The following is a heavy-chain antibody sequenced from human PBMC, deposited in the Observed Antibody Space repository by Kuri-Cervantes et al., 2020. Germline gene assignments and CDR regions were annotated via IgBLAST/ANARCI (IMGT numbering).Heavy chain of an antibody. J-gene: IGHJ6*03. CDR3: GKDWGSTRPYYMDV. V-gene: IGHV3-7*03. D-gene: IGHD2-2*01. CDR2: IKQDGSEK. Sequence: GESLKISCAASGFTFSNYLMSLVRQAPGKGLEWGANIKQDGSEKYYVDSVKGRFTISRDNAKKSLYLQMNSLRAEDTALYYCGKDWGSTRPYYMDVWGKGTTVTVSS. CDR1: GFTFSNYL.